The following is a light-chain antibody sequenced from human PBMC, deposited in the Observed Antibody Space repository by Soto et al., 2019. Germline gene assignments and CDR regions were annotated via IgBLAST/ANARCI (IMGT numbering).Light chain of an antibody. J-gene: IGKJ5*01. Sequence: DIVLTQSPATLSLSPGDRATLSCRASQSVSRYLAWYQHKPGQAPRLLIYDASYRDTGIPARFSGSGSGTDFALTISSLGPEEGEIYCCQQRSNWIKFGEGTRLEIK. CDR3: QQRSNWIK. CDR2: DAS. V-gene: IGKV3-11*01. CDR1: QSVSRY.